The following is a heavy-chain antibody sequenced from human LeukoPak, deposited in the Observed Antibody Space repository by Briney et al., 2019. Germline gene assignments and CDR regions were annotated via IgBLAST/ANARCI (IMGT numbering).Heavy chain of an antibody. Sequence: GGSPRLSCGASGFTFSSYWMSWGRRAPGKGREGVANIKQDGSEKNYVASVKGRFTISRDNAKNSLYLQMNSLRAEDTAVYYCAELGITMIGGVWGKGTPVTISS. V-gene: IGHV3-7*01. CDR2: IKQDGSEK. CDR1: GFTFSSYW. CDR3: AELGITMIGGV. J-gene: IGHJ6*04. D-gene: IGHD3-10*02.